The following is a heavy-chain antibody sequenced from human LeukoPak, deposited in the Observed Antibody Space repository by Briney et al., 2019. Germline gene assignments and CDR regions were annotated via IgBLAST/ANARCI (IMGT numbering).Heavy chain of an antibody. CDR3: ANWPFRYCSSTSCYDY. J-gene: IGHJ4*02. CDR1: GFTFSSYG. V-gene: IGHV3-23*01. Sequence: GGTLRLSCAASGFTFSSYGMSWVRQAPGKGLEWVSSISGSADNAYYADSVKGRFTISRDNSKNTLYLQINSLRAEDTAVYYCANWPFRYCSSTSCYDYWGQGTLVTVSS. D-gene: IGHD2-2*01. CDR2: ISGSADNA.